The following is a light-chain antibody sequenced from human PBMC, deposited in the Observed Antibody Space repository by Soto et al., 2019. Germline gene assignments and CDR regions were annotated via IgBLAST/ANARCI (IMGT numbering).Light chain of an antibody. CDR1: QGIRNE. CDR2: AAS. J-gene: IGKJ1*01. V-gene: IGKV1-17*01. Sequence: DIEMTQSPSSLSASVGDRVTITCRASQGIRNELGWYQQKPGKAPKRLIYAASSLQSGVPSRFSGSASGTEFTLTIRSLQPEDFATYYCLQHSTYPSFGQGTKVEIK. CDR3: LQHSTYPS.